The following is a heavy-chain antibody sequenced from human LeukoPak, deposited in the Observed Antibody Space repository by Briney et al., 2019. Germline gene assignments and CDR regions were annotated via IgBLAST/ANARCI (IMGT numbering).Heavy chain of an antibody. V-gene: IGHV3-23*01. Sequence: GGSLRLSCAASGFTVSSDYMSWVRQAPGKGLEWVSAISGSGGSTYYADSVKGRFTISRDNSKNTLYLQMNSLRAEDTAVYYCAKGTRLLEWLLSTYYFDYWGQGTLVTVSS. CDR1: GFTVSSDY. CDR3: AKGTRLLEWLLSTYYFDY. D-gene: IGHD3-3*01. J-gene: IGHJ4*02. CDR2: ISGSGGST.